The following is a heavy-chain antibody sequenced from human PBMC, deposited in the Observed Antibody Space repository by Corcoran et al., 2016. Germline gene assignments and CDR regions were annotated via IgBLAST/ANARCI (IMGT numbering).Heavy chain of an antibody. CDR2: INHSGST. CDR3: ARGEGPQWFGELPQRFDP. CDR1: GGSFSGYY. J-gene: IGHJ5*02. D-gene: IGHD3-10*01. V-gene: IGHV4-34*01. Sequence: QVQLQQWGAGLLKPSETLSLTCAVYGGSFSGYYWSWIRQPPGKGLEWIGEINHSGSTNYNPSLKSRVTISVDTSKNQFSLKLSSVTAADTAVYYCARGEGPQWFGELPQRFDPWGQGTLVTVSS.